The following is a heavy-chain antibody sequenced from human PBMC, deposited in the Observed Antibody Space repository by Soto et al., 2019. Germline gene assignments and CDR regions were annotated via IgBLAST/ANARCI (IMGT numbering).Heavy chain of an antibody. CDR2: ISSSGGST. V-gene: IGHV3-23*01. CDR3: AKGEYYYDTSAGFDS. CDR1: GFTFSNYA. D-gene: IGHD3-22*01. Sequence: PRLSCAASGFTFSNYAMSWVHQAPGKGLEWVSGISSSGGSTYYADSVKGRFTISRDNSKHTLHLQMNSLRAEDTALYYCAKGEYYYDTSAGFDSWGQGTLVTVSS. J-gene: IGHJ4*02.